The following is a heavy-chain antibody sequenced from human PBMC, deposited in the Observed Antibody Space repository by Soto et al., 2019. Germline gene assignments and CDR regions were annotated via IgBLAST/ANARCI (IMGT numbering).Heavy chain of an antibody. CDR1: GFTLRTNG. D-gene: IGHD2-15*01. CDR3: AGHGGYSY. V-gene: IGHV3-23*01. J-gene: IGHJ4*02. Sequence: GGSLRLCCAATGFTLRTNGMSWFRQAPGQGLEWVSSILGSGGDTYYADSLKGRFTIARDNSKNRLFLQLNSLGAEDTALYYCAGHGGYSYLGQGTLVTVSS. CDR2: ILGSGGDT.